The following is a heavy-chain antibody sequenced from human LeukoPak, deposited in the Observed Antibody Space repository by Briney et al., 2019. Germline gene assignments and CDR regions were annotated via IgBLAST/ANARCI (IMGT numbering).Heavy chain of an antibody. V-gene: IGHV4-31*03. D-gene: IGHD4-17*01. CDR2: IYYSGST. Sequence: PSETLSLTCTVSGGSISSGGYYWSWIRQHPGKGLEWIGYIYYSGSTYYNPSLKSRVTISVDTSKNQFSLKLSSVTAADTAVYYCARDTYGDLYYYGMDVWGQGTTVTVSS. CDR3: ARDTYGDLYYYGMDV. CDR1: GGSISSGGYY. J-gene: IGHJ6*02.